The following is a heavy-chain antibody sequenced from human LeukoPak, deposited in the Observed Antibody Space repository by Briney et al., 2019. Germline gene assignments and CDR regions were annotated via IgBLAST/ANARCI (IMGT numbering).Heavy chain of an antibody. V-gene: IGHV1-18*01. CDR1: GYTFTSYG. J-gene: IGHJ5*02. CDR3: ARNCGGDCYTNWFDP. Sequence: ASVKLSCKASGYTFTSYGISWVRQAPGQGLEWMGWISVYNGNTNYAQKLQGRVTMTTDTSTSTAYMELRSLRSDDTAVYYCARNCGGDCYTNWFDPWGQGTLVTVSS. CDR2: ISVYNGNT. D-gene: IGHD2-21*02.